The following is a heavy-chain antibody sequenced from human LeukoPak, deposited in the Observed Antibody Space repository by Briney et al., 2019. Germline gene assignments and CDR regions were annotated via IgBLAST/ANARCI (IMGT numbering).Heavy chain of an antibody. V-gene: IGHV4-59*01. D-gene: IGHD4-11*01. CDR2: MYYSGSP. CDR1: GGSISSYY. J-gene: IGHJ4*02. CDR3: ARGGTYRGGADY. Sequence: PSETLSLTCTVSGGSISSYYWSWIRQPPGKGLEWIGYMYYSGSPNYNPSLESRVTMSVDTSKNQFSLKLNSVTAADTAVYYCARGGTYRGGADYWGQGTLVTVSS.